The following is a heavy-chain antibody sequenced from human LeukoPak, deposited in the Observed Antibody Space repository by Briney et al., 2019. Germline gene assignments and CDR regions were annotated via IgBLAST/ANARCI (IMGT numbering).Heavy chain of an antibody. CDR3: AKVNLQELSEGADIDYFDY. Sequence: PGRSLRLSCAASGFTFSSYGMHWVRQAPGKGLEWVAVISYDGSNKYYADSVKGRFTISRDNSKNTLYLQMNSLRAADTAVYCCAKVNLQELSEGADIDYFDYWGQGNLGTVSS. CDR2: ISYDGSNK. D-gene: IGHD2-2*02. V-gene: IGHV3-30*18. CDR1: GFTFSSYG. J-gene: IGHJ4*02.